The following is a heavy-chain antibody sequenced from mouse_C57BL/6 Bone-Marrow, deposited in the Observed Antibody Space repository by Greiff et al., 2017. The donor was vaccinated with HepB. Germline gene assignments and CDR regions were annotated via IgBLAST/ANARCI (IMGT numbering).Heavy chain of an antibody. D-gene: IGHD1-1*01. V-gene: IGHV3-6*01. CDR3: ARIYYYGHY. CDR1: GYSITSGYY. CDR2: ISYDGSN. Sequence: EVQVAESGPGLVKPSQSLSLTCSVTGYSITSGYYWNWIRQFPGKKLEWMGYISYDGSNNYNPSLKNRISITRDTSKNQFFLKLNSVTTEDTATYYWARIYYYGHYWGQGTTLTVSS. J-gene: IGHJ2*01.